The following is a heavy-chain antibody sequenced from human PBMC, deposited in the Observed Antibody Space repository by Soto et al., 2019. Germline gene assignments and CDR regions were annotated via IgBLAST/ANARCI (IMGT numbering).Heavy chain of an antibody. V-gene: IGHV3-66*01. CDR2: IYTGGST. Sequence: GGSLRLSCAASGFSVSSNYMSWVRQAPGKGLEWVSVIYTGGSTYYGDSVKGRFTISRDNSKNTVYLQMNSLRAEDTAVYYCASAHSSFMDVWGKGTTVTVSS. J-gene: IGHJ6*03. CDR1: GFSVSSNY. D-gene: IGHD6-19*01. CDR3: ASAHSSFMDV.